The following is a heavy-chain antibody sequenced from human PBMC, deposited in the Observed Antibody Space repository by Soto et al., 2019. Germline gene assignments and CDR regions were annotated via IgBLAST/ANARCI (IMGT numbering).Heavy chain of an antibody. D-gene: IGHD3-3*01. J-gene: IGHJ4*02. CDR3: ARDWTAETPVSETFDF. CDR1: GFPFGRYA. V-gene: IGHV3-23*01. Sequence: GGSLRLSCTASGFPFGRYAMTWIRQAPGKGLEWVSSISGSGGTTYFADFLKGRITTSRDNAKNIVYLQMSSLRVDDTAMYYCARDWTAETPVSETFDFGGQGTLVTVSS. CDR2: ISGSGGTT.